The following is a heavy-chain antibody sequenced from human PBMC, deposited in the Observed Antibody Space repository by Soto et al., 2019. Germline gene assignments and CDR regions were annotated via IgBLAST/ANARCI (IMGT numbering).Heavy chain of an antibody. CDR2: ISRSGGST. D-gene: IGHD3-22*01. V-gene: IGHV3-23*01. Sequence: GPLRLSCAASGFTFSSYAMSWVRQGPGKGLEWVSAISRSGGSTYYADSVKGRFTISRDNSKNTLYLQMNSLRAEDTAVYYCAKDRGGRSGYSDYWGQGTLVTVSS. J-gene: IGHJ4*02. CDR3: AKDRGGRSGYSDY. CDR1: GFTFSSYA.